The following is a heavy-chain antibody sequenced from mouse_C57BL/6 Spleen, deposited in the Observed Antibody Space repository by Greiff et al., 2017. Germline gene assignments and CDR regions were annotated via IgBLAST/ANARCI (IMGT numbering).Heavy chain of an antibody. J-gene: IGHJ4*01. V-gene: IGHV6-6*01. CDR2: IRNKANNHAT. D-gene: IGHD2-5*01. CDR1: GFTFSDAW. Sequence: EVQLQQSGGGLVQPGGSMKLSCAASGFTFSDAWMDWVRQSPEQGLEWVAEIRNKANNHATYYAESVKGRFTISRDDSKSSVYLQMNSLRAEDTGIYYCTRLDYSNYGAMDYWGQGTSVTVSS. CDR3: TRLDYSNYGAMDY.